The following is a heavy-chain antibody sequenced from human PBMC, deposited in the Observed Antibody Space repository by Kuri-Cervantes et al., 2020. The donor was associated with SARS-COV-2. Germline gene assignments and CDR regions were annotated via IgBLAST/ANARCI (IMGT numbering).Heavy chain of an antibody. Sequence: SQTLSPTCAISGDSVSSNSAAWNWIRQSPSRGLEWLGRTYYRSKWYNDYAVSVKSRITTNPDTSKNQFSLQLNSVTPEDTAVYYCARGRVVAVAGWGWFDPWGQGTLVTVSS. D-gene: IGHD6-19*01. CDR1: GDSVSSNSAA. CDR3: ARGRVVAVAGWGWFDP. V-gene: IGHV6-1*01. J-gene: IGHJ5*02. CDR2: TYYRSKWYN.